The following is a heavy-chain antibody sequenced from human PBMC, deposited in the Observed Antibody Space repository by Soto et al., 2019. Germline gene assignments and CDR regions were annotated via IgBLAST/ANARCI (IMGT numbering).Heavy chain of an antibody. D-gene: IGHD3-10*01. CDR2: ISYSGST. CDR1: GGSLRSGDYY. V-gene: IGHV4-30-4*01. CDR3: ARSIYMVRGVIGWFAP. Sequence: LSLTCTVSGGSLRSGDYYWSWIRQPPGKGLEWIGYISYSGSTYYNPSLKSRVIISLDTSKNQFSLKLSSVTASDTAMYYCARSIYMVRGVIGWFAPWGQGTLVTVSS. J-gene: IGHJ5*02.